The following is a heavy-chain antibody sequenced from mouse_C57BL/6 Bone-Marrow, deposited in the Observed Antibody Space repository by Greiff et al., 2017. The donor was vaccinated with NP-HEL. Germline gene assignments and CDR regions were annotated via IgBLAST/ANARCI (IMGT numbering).Heavy chain of an antibody. V-gene: IGHV10-1*01. D-gene: IGHD1-1*01. CDR2: IRSKSNNYAT. J-gene: IGHJ4*01. Sequence: EVKLVDSGGGLVQPKGSLKLSCAASGFSFNTYAMNWVRQAPGKGLEWVARIRSKSNNYATYYADSVKDRFTISRDDSESMLYLQMNNLKTEDTAMYYCVRLRYSYYYAMDYWGQGTSVTVSS. CDR3: VRLRYSYYYAMDY. CDR1: GFSFNTYA.